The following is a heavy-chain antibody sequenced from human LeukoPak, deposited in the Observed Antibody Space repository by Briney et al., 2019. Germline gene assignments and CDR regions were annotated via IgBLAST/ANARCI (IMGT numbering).Heavy chain of an antibody. V-gene: IGHV4-59*10. D-gene: IGHD6-13*01. Sequence: SETLSLTCAVYGGSISSYYWSWIRQPAGKGLEWIGRIYTSGSTNYNPSLKSRVTMSVDTPKNQFSLKLSSVTAADTAVYYCARGASGQLADYWGQGTLVTVSS. CDR3: ARGASGQLADY. CDR2: IYTSGST. J-gene: IGHJ4*02. CDR1: GGSISSYY.